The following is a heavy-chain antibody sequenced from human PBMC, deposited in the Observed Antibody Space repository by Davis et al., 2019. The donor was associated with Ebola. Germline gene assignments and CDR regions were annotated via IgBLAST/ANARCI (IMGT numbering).Heavy chain of an antibody. J-gene: IGHJ6*03. CDR2: ISGSGGST. CDR1: GFTFSSYA. Sequence: PGGSLRLSCAASGFTFSSYAMSWVRQAPGKGLEWVSAISGSGGSTYYADSVKGRFTISRDNSKNTLYLQMNSLRAEDTAVYYCAKSFAGAHYLGYYYYMDVWGKGTTVTVSS. V-gene: IGHV3-23*01. CDR3: AKSFAGAHYLGYYYYMDV. D-gene: IGHD3-10*01.